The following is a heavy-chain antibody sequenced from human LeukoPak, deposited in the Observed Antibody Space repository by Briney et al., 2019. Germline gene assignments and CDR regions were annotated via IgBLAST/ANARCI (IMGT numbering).Heavy chain of an antibody. CDR3: NKVGHYYYNMDV. D-gene: IGHD2-2*01. V-gene: IGHV3-15*01. CDR2: IKSKTDGGTT. J-gene: IGHJ6*03. CDR1: GFTFNNAW. Sequence: PGGSLRLSCAASGFTFNNAWMSWVRQAPGKGLEWVGHIKSKTDGGTTDYAAPVKGRFTISRDDSKNTLYLQMNSLKTEDTAVYYCNKVGHYYYNMDVWGKGTTVTVSS.